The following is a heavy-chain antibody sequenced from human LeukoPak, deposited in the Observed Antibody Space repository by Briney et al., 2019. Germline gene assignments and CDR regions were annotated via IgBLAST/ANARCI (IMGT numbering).Heavy chain of an antibody. Sequence: GASVKVSCKASGYTFTSHGLSWARQAPGQGLEWMGWISIYSGNTNYAQKFQDRISMTTDTSTSTAYMELRSPKSDDTAVYYCARDPGGTWGFDYWGQGALVTVSS. CDR1: GYTFTSHG. CDR2: ISIYSGNT. J-gene: IGHJ4*02. V-gene: IGHV1-18*01. CDR3: ARDPGGTWGFDY. D-gene: IGHD7-27*01.